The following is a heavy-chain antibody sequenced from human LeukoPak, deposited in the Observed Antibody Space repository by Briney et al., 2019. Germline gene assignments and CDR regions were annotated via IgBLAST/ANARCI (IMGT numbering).Heavy chain of an antibody. CDR1: GFTFSSYA. D-gene: IGHD4-23*01. J-gene: IGHJ4*02. Sequence: QPGGSLRLSCEASGFTFSSYAMSWVRQAPGKGLAWVSVNSSSADSTYYADSVKGRFTTSRDNSKNTLYLQMNNLRAEDTAVYYCAKPLEKYTYGGNFDYWGQGILVTVSS. V-gene: IGHV3-23*01. CDR2: NSSSADST. CDR3: AKPLEKYTYGGNFDY.